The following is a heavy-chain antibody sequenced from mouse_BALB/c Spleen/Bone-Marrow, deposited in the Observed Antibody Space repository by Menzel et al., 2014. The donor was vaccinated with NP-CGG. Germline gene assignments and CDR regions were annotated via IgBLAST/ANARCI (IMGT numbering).Heavy chain of an antibody. CDR2: ISTYSGNT. CDR3: ARGSYYDPAWFAY. V-gene: IGHV1-67*01. Sequence: VQLQQSGPELVRPGVSVKISCKGSGYTSTDYAMHWVKQSHAKSLEWIGVISTYSGNTNYNQKFKGKATMTVDKSSSTAYMELARLTSEDSAIYYCARGSYYDPAWFAYWGQGTLVTVSA. D-gene: IGHD2-4*01. CDR1: GYTSTDYA. J-gene: IGHJ3*01.